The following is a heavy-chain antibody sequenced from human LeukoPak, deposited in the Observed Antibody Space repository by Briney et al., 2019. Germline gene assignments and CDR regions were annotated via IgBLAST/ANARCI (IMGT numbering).Heavy chain of an antibody. Sequence: ASLKVSCKASGYSFTSDGISWVRQAPGQGLEWRGWINPYNGNTNYAQKLQGRVTKTTETSTSTAYMDLRSMRSDDTAVYYCARERSGWCFSNWGQGTLVTVSS. CDR2: INPYNGNT. D-gene: IGHD6-19*01. J-gene: IGHJ4*02. CDR3: ARERSGWCFSN. CDR1: GYSFTSDG. V-gene: IGHV1-18*01.